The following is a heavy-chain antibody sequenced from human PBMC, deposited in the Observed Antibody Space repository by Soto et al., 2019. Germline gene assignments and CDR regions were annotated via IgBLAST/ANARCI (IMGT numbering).Heavy chain of an antibody. D-gene: IGHD3-22*01. CDR3: ARHIREEYYYDSSGYYWDY. J-gene: IGHJ4*02. CDR2: IYYSGST. Sequence: ETMSLTCTVSGGSLSSSSYYWGWIRPPPGKGLEWIGSIYYSGSTYYNPSLKSRVTISVDTSKNQFSLKLSSVTAADTAVYYCARHIREEYYYDSSGYYWDYWGQGTLVTVSS. CDR1: GGSLSSSSYY. V-gene: IGHV4-39*01.